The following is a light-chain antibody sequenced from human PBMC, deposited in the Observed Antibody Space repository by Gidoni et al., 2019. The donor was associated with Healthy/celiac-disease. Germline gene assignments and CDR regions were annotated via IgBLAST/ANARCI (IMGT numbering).Light chain of an antibody. CDR2: GAS. CDR1: QRVSSN. V-gene: IGKV3-15*01. J-gene: IGKJ1*01. Sequence: EIVMTQSPATLSVSPGERATLSCRASQRVSSNLAWYQQKPGQAPRLLIYGASTRATGIPARFSGSGSGKEFTLTISSLQSEDFAVYYCQQYNNWPSWTFGQGTKVEIK. CDR3: QQYNNWPSWT.